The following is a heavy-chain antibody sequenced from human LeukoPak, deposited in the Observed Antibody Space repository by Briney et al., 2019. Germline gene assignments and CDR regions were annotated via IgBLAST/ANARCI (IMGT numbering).Heavy chain of an antibody. CDR2: INPNSGGT. D-gene: IGHD4-17*01. CDR3: ARVWATVTTFAHNY. V-gene: IGHV1-2*02. CDR1: GYTFTGYY. J-gene: IGHJ4*02. Sequence: GASVKVSCKASGYTFTGYYMHWVRQAPGQGLEWMGWINPNSGGTNYAQKFQGRVTMTRDTSISTAYMELRSLRSDDTAVYYCARVWATVTTFAHNYWGQGTLVTVSS.